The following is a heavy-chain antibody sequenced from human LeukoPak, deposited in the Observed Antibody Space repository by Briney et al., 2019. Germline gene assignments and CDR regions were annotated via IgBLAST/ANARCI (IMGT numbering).Heavy chain of an antibody. CDR1: GFTSSDHY. CDR2: TRNRANGYTT. Sequence: PGGSLRLSCAVSGFTSSDHYMDWVRQAPGKGLEWVGRTRNRANGYTTKYAASVEGRFSISSDVSKNSFYLQMNSLKTEDTAVYYCARSGFCGAGTCYSDYFDLWGQGTRVTVSS. D-gene: IGHD2-15*01. V-gene: IGHV3-72*01. J-gene: IGHJ4*02. CDR3: ARSGFCGAGTCYSDYFDL.